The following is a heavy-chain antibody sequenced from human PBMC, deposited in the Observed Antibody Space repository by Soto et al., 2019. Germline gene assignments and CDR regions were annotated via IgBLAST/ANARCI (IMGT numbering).Heavy chain of an antibody. D-gene: IGHD6-6*01. CDR3: ARKNIAARVGIDP. Sequence: SETLSLTCTVSGGSISSSSYYWGWIRQPPGKGLEWIGSIYYSGSTYYNPSLKSRVTISVDTSKNQFSLKLSSVTATDTAVYYCARKNIAARVGIDPWGQGTLVTVSS. V-gene: IGHV4-39*01. J-gene: IGHJ5*02. CDR1: GGSISSSSYY. CDR2: IYYSGST.